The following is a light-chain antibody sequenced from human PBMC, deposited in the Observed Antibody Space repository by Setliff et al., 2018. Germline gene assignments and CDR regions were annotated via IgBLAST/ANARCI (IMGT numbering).Light chain of an antibody. CDR3: STNTGSTTLVL. V-gene: IGLV2-14*03. CDR1: STDVGDYNF. J-gene: IGLJ2*01. Sequence: ALTQPASVSGSPGQSITIACTGLSTDVGDYNFVSWYQQHPGKAPKLIISDVNNRPSGVSHRSSGSKSGNAASLTISDLQVEDEADYYCSTNTGSTTLVLFGGGTKVT. CDR2: DVN.